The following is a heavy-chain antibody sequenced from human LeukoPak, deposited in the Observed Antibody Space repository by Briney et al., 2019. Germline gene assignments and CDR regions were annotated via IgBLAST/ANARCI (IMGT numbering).Heavy chain of an antibody. CDR2: ISAYNGNT. CDR1: GYTFTSYG. Sequence: ASVKVSCKASGYTFTSYGISWVRQAPGQGLEWMGWISAYNGNTNYAQKLQGRVTMTTDTSTSTAHMELRSLRSDDTAVYYCASAPYYYDSSGYYSGTYYFDYWGQGTLVTVSS. V-gene: IGHV1-18*01. CDR3: ASAPYYYDSSGYYSGTYYFDY. D-gene: IGHD3-22*01. J-gene: IGHJ4*02.